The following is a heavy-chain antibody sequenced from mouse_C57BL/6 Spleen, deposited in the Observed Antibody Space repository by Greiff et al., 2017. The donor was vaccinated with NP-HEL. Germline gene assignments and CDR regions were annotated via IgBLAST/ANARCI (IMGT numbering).Heavy chain of an antibody. CDR3: ASPKYYGSLGGYFDY. CDR2: IHPNSGST. V-gene: IGHV1-64*01. J-gene: IGHJ2*01. Sequence: VQLQQSGAELVKPGASVKLSCKASGYTFTSYWMHWVKQRPGQGLEWIGMIHPNSGSTNYNEKFKSKATLTVDKSSSTADMQLSSLTSEDSAVYYCASPKYYGSLGGYFDYWGQGTTLTVAS. D-gene: IGHD1-1*01. CDR1: GYTFTSYW.